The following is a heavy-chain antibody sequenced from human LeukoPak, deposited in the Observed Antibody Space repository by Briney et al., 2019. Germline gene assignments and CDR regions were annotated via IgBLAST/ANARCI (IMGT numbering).Heavy chain of an antibody. D-gene: IGHD2-2*01. V-gene: IGHV3-30*02. CDR3: ARDQGDGCSSTSCYIGGPFDY. CDR1: GFTFSSYG. CDR2: IRYDGSNK. J-gene: IGHJ4*02. Sequence: GGSLRLSCAASGFTFSSYGMHWVRQAPGKGLEWVAFIRYDGSNKYYADSVKGRFTISRDNSKNTLYLQMNSLRAEDTAVYYCARDQGDGCSSTSCYIGGPFDYWGQGTLVTVSS.